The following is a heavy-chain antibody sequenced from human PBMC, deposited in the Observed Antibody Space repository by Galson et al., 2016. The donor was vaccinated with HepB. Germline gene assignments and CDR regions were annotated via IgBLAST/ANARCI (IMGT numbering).Heavy chain of an antibody. CDR1: GGSVSSATSY. CDR3: ARRVGRSSPYYYGMDV. D-gene: IGHD6-6*01. V-gene: IGHV4-61*01. CDR2: IHYRGSS. J-gene: IGHJ6*02. Sequence: SETLSLTCSVSGGSVSSATSYWTWIRQPPGKGLEWIGYIHYRGSSDYNPSLKSRVTMSLGTSKNQFSLRLTSVTAADTALYNCARRVGRSSPYYYGMDVWGQGTTVTVSS.